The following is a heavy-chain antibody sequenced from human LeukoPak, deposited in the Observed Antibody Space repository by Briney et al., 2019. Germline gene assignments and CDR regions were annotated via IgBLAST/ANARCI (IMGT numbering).Heavy chain of an antibody. CDR3: ARGLEYTSGWYDY. V-gene: IGHV3-20*04. Sequence: GGSLTLSCAASGSTPDAYGMNWVRQSPGKGLQWVSGINWNGGNIGYADSVKGRFTISRDNAKNSLYLQMNSLRAEDTALYYCARGLEYTSGWYDYWGQGTLVTVSA. D-gene: IGHD6-13*01. CDR2: INWNGGNI. J-gene: IGHJ4*02. CDR1: GSTPDAYG.